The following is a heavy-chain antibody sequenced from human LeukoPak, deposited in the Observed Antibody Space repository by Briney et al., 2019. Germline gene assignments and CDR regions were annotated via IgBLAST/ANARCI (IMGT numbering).Heavy chain of an antibody. D-gene: IGHD2-2*02. CDR3: ARDDRGYCSSTSCYTGTRFDY. V-gene: IGHV1-69*04. CDR1: GYTFTSYG. CDR2: IIPILGIA. Sequence: SVKVSCKASGYTFTSYGISWVRQAPGQGLEWMGRIIPILGIANYAQKFQGRVTITADKSTSTAYMELSSLRSEDTAVYYCARDDRGYCSSTSCYTGTRFDYWGQGTLVTVSS. J-gene: IGHJ4*02.